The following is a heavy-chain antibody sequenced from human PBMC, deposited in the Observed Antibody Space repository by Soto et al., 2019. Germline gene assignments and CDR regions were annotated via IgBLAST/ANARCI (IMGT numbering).Heavy chain of an antibody. V-gene: IGHV1-46*01. CDR1: VYTFTSYY. Sequence: XSVKVSCKASVYTFTSYYMHWVRQAPGQGLEWMGIINPSGGSTSYAQKFQGRVTMTRDTSTSTVYMELSSLRSEDTAVYYCASSKPAAAGPYFDYSGQGTLVTVSS. CDR3: ASSKPAAAGPYFDY. D-gene: IGHD6-13*01. J-gene: IGHJ4*02. CDR2: INPSGGST.